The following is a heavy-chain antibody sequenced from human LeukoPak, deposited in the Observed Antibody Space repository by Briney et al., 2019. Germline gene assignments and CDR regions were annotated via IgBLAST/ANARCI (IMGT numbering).Heavy chain of an antibody. CDR2: ISSSSNYI. D-gene: IGHD4-17*01. CDR3: ARDVGGYGDYGYDAFDT. V-gene: IGHV3-21*01. CDR1: GFIFSYYS. Sequence: GGPLRLSCAASGFIFSYYSMNWVRQAPGKGLEWVSSISSSSNYINYADSVKGRFTISRDNAKKSLYLQMNSLRVEDTAVYYCARDVGGYGDYGYDAFDTWGQGTMVTVSS. J-gene: IGHJ3*02.